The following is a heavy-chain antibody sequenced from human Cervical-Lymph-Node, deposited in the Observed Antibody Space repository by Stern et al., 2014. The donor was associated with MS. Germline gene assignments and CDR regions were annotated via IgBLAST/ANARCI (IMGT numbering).Heavy chain of an antibody. CDR1: GFSLSTSGMR. CDR2: IDWDDDK. CDR3: ARMGVRGAFDI. V-gene: IGHV2-70*04. Sequence: ESGPALVKPTQTLTLTCTFSGFSLSTSGMRVSWIRQPPGKALEWLARIDWDDDKFYNTSPKIRLTISKDPSKNQVVLTMTNMDPVDTATYYCARMGVRGAFDIWGQGTMVTVSS. J-gene: IGHJ3*02. D-gene: IGHD3-10*02.